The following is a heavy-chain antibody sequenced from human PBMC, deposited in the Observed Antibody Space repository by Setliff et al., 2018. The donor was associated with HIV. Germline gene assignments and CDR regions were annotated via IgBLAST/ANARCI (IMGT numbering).Heavy chain of an antibody. CDR1: GGSVTTYG. D-gene: IGHD3-3*01. CDR3: ARPWGGLVQTANYFDS. J-gene: IGHJ4*02. Sequence: SVKVSCKASGGSVTTYGITWVRQAPGQGLEWMGGIIPIFGTTKYAQKFQGRVTISADESTRTANMELSSLTVEDTAVYFRARPWGGLVQTANYFDSWGQGTLVTVSS. V-gene: IGHV1-69*13. CDR2: IIPIFGTT.